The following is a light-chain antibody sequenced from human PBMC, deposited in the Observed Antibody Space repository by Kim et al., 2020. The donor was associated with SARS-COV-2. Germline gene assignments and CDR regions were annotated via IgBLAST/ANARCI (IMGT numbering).Light chain of an antibody. CDR1: SKDVGGYNY. Sequence: PGQSVTITCTGTSKDVGGYNYVSWYQRHPGKAPKLMFYDVSNRPSGVPDRFSGAKSGNTASLTISGLQPEDEADYYCCSYAGSYTVFGGGTQLTVL. CDR2: DVS. J-gene: IGLJ2*01. V-gene: IGLV2-11*03. CDR3: CSYAGSYTV.